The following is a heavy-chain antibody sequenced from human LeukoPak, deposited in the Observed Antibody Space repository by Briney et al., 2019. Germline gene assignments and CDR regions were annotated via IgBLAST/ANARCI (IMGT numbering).Heavy chain of an antibody. J-gene: IGHJ4*02. CDR3: GKSRNSRSYADH. Sequence: PGGSLRLSCAASGFTFTDHYMGWVRQAPGKGLEWVCRIRNKANSYTTEYSASVRCRFTGARDESNHSLHLQMIRPKTDDTAVYYCGKSRNSRSYADHWGQGTLVTVSS. D-gene: IGHD1-26*01. CDR2: IRNKANSYTT. V-gene: IGHV3-72*01. CDR1: GFTFTDHY.